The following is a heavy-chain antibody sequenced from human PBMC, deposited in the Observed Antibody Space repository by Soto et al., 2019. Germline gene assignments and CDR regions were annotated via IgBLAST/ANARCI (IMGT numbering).Heavy chain of an antibody. Sequence: EVQLVESGGGLIQPGGSLRLSCAASGFTVSSHYMSWVRQAPGKGLEWVSVIYSGGSTYYADSVKGRFTISRDNSKSTLYLQMNSLRAEDTAVYYCARDLPSGYSSSINWGQGTLVTVST. V-gene: IGHV3-53*01. CDR3: ARDLPSGYSSSIN. CDR2: IYSGGST. D-gene: IGHD6-13*01. J-gene: IGHJ4*02. CDR1: GFTVSSHY.